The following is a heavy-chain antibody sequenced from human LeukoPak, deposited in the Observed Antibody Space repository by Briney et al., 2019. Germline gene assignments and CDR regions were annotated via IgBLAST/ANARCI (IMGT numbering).Heavy chain of an antibody. CDR2: IYYSGST. D-gene: IGHD3-16*01. Sequence: PSETLSLTCTVSGGSISSSSYYWGWIRQPPGKGLEWIGSIYYSGSTYYNPSPKSRVTISVDTSKTQFSLKLSSVTAADTAVYYCASPSGERGNWFDPWGQGTLVTVSS. V-gene: IGHV4-39*01. J-gene: IGHJ5*02. CDR1: GGSISSSSYY. CDR3: ASPSGERGNWFDP.